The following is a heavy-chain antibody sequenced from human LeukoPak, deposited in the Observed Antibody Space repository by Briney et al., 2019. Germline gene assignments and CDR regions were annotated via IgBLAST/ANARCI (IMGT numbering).Heavy chain of an antibody. D-gene: IGHD3-22*01. CDR1: GGSISSSSYY. J-gene: IGHJ4*02. Sequence: SETLSLTCTVSGGSISSSSYYWGWIRQPPGKGLEWIGSIYYSGSTYYNPSLKSRVTISVDTSKNQFSLKLSSVTAADTAVYYCARHASGSSGYWEYWGQGTLVTVSS. CDR3: ARHASGSSGYWEY. V-gene: IGHV4-39*01. CDR2: IYYSGST.